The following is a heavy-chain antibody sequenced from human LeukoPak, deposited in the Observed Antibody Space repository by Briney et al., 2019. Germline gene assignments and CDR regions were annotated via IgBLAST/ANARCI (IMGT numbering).Heavy chain of an antibody. CDR1: GFTFSNYD. CDR2: ILYDGSNE. CDR3: ARGLHTAMDY. Sequence: PGGSLRLSCAASGFTFSNYDMHWVRQAPGKGLEWVTFILYDGSNEYYADSVKGRFTISRDNSKNTLYLQMNSLRAEDTAVYYCARGLHTAMDYWGQGTLVTVSS. J-gene: IGHJ4*02. V-gene: IGHV3-30*02. D-gene: IGHD5-18*01.